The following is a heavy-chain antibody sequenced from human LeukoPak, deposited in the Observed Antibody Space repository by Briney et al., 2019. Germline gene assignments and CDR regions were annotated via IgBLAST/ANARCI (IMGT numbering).Heavy chain of an antibody. V-gene: IGHV3-23*01. D-gene: IGHD6-13*01. J-gene: IGHJ6*02. CDR1: GFTFSSYA. Sequence: GGSLRLSCAASGFTFSSYAMSWVRQAPGKGLEWVSAISGSGGSTYYADSVKGRFTISRDNSKHTLYLQMNSLRAEDTAVYYCAKKVAAAPPYYYYGMDVWGQGTTVTVSS. CDR2: ISGSGGST. CDR3: AKKVAAAPPYYYYGMDV.